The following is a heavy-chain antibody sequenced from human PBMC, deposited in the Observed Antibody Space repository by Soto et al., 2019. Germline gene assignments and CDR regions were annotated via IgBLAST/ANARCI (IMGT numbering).Heavy chain of an antibody. D-gene: IGHD6-19*01. CDR2: LSGGGTT. V-gene: IGHV3-23*01. CDR1: GFTFSTYA. CDR3: ANVEQQWLGRFDY. J-gene: IGHJ4*02. Sequence: AGGSLRLSCAASGFTFSTYAMSWVRQAPGKGLEWVSALSGGGTTYYADSVKGRFTISRDNSKNTLYLHTNSLRAEDTAVYYCANVEQQWLGRFDYWGQGTLVTVSS.